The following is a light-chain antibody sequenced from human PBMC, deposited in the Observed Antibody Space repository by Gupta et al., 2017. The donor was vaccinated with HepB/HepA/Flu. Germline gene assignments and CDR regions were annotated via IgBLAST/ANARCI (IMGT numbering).Light chain of an antibody. V-gene: IGKV1-33*01. CDR3: QQYDNLPMYT. Sequence: DSHMTQSPSSLSASVRDRVTINCQASQYISNYLNWYQQKLGKAPKFLIYDASNLEKGDPSKFSGSGAGTDFTFTTSSMQPEDIATYYCQQYDNLPMYTFGQGTKLEIK. J-gene: IGKJ2*01. CDR2: DAS. CDR1: QYISNY.